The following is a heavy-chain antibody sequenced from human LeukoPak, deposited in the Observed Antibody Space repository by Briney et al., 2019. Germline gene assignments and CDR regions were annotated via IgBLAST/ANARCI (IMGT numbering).Heavy chain of an antibody. CDR3: ARDSQDIVVVVAATGYYYYGMDV. Sequence: ASVKVSCTASGGTFSSYAISWVRQAPGQGLEWMGGIIPIFGTANYAQKFQGRVTITADKSTSTAYMELSSLRSEDTAVYYCARDSQDIVVVVAATGYYYYGMDVWGKGTTATVSS. D-gene: IGHD2-15*01. J-gene: IGHJ6*04. V-gene: IGHV1-69*06. CDR1: GGTFSSYA. CDR2: IIPIFGTA.